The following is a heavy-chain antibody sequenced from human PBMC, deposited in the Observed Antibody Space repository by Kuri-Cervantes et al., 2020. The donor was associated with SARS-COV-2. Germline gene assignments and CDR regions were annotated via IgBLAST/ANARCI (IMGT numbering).Heavy chain of an antibody. CDR1: GFTFTNYW. D-gene: IGHD3-16*01. J-gene: IGHJ4*02. CDR3: ARDLRERPDY. Sequence: GGSLRLSCAASGFTFTNYWMHWVRQAPSKGLVWVSGINLDGSITNYADSVKGRFTISRDNAKNTVFLQMNSLRVEDTALYYCARDLRERPDYWGQGTLVTVSS. CDR2: INLDGSIT. V-gene: IGHV3-74*01.